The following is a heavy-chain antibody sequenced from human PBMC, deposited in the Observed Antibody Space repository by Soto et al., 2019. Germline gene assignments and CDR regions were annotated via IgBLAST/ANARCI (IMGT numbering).Heavy chain of an antibody. CDR2: IIPNFDTP. Sequence: QVQLVQSGAEVKKPGSSVKLSCKASGDSFNTFAVTWGRQAPGQGLEWMGGIIPNFDTPNYAQKFQGRVTMIADKSTSTPYMELSSLRSEDTAVYYCARPYYDSSGYYLWYFDYWGQGTLVTVSS. CDR3: ARPYYDSSGYYLWYFDY. D-gene: IGHD3-22*01. CDR1: GDSFNTFA. V-gene: IGHV1-69*06. J-gene: IGHJ4*02.